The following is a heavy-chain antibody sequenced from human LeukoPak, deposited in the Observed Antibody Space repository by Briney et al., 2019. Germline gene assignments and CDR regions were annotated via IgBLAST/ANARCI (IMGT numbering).Heavy chain of an antibody. CDR2: VSGDDGQT. D-gene: IGHD3-16*02. CDR1: TYISSDFG. Sequence: ASVKVSCKASTYISSDFGISWVRLAPGGGLEWMGWVSGDDGQTNYGHKFYGRVTMTMETSTNTASMELRGLRSDDTAIYYCARVYLYTTGWSAAYYYFMDVWGKGTTVIVSS. J-gene: IGHJ6*03. V-gene: IGHV1-18*01. CDR3: ARVYLYTTGWSAAYYYFMDV.